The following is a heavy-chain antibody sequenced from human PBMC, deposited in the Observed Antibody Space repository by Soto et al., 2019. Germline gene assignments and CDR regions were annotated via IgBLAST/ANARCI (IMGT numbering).Heavy chain of an antibody. CDR1: GFTFSSYG. CDR3: AKDLFELERRGRMDV. D-gene: IGHD1-1*01. J-gene: IGHJ6*02. Sequence: ESGGGVVQPGRSLRLSCAASGFTFSSYGMHWVRQAPGKGLEWVAIISFDGSNKYYADSVKGRFTISRDNSKNTLYLQMNSLRAEDTALYYCAKDLFELERRGRMDVWGQGTTVIVSS. V-gene: IGHV3-30*18. CDR2: ISFDGSNK.